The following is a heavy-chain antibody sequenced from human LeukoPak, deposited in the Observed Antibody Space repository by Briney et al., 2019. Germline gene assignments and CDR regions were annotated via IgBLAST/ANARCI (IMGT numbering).Heavy chain of an antibody. CDR1: GFTFSNYG. Sequence: GRSLRLSCAASGFTFSNYGMHWVRQAPGKGLEWVSVISFDGSAKYYADSVKGRFTMSRDNSKNTLYLQMTSPRAEDTAVYYCAKEVGQYYDFWSGYDWFDPWGQGTLVTVSS. CDR2: ISFDGSAK. D-gene: IGHD3-3*01. CDR3: AKEVGQYYDFWSGYDWFDP. J-gene: IGHJ5*02. V-gene: IGHV3-30*18.